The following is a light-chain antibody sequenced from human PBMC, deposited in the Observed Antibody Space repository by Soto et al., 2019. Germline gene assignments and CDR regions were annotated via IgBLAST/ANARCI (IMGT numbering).Light chain of an antibody. V-gene: IGKV3-20*01. CDR1: QNIGTN. J-gene: IGKJ5*01. CDR2: DAS. Sequence: EILMTQSPATLSVSPGERAILSCRASQNIGTNLVWYQQKPGQAPRLLLYDASNRATGIPARFSGGGSGTDFTLSISKVEPEDFAVYYCQQYGRPPRATFGQGTRLEIK. CDR3: QQYGRPPRAT.